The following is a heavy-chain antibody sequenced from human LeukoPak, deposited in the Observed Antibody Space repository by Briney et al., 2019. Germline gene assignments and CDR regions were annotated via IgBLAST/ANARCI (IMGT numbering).Heavy chain of an antibody. CDR1: GGSISRGDYY. Sequence: SQTLSLTCTVSGGSISRGDYYWRWIRQPPGKDLEWIGYIYYSGSTYYNPSLKSRVTISVDTSKNQFSLKLSSVTAADTAVYYCARGYIVVVPAATADDAFDIWGQGTMVTVSS. CDR2: IYYSGST. CDR3: ARGYIVVVPAATADDAFDI. D-gene: IGHD2-2*01. V-gene: IGHV4-30-4*01. J-gene: IGHJ3*02.